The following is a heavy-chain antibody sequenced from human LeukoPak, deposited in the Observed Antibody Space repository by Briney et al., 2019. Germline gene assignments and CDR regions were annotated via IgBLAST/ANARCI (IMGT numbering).Heavy chain of an antibody. CDR3: ASWRSVAGAFDI. CDR2: IDPSDSYT. CDR1: GYSFTSYW. D-gene: IGHD2-15*01. V-gene: IGHV5-10-1*01. Sequence: GESLKISCKGSGYSFTSYWIIWVRQMPGKGLEWMGRIDPSDSYTNYSPSFQGHVTISADKSISTAYLQWSSLKASDTAMYYCASWRSVAGAFDIWGQGTMVTVSS. J-gene: IGHJ3*02.